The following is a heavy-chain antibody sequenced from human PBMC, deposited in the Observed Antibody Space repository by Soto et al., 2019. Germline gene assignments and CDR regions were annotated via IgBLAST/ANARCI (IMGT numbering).Heavy chain of an antibody. CDR1: GDSIGGVGY. CDR2: ISSSGST. J-gene: IGHJ5*02. CDR3: ARSGVTGIVIPSHWFDP. D-gene: IGHD2-21*02. V-gene: IGHV4-31*03. Sequence: QVQLQQSGPGLLKPSQILSFTCTVSGDSIGGVGYWSWIRQFPGRGLEWIGCISSSGSTYYNPALNIRTSPSLDTSQNQCSLKLLSVTAADTAIYYCARSGVTGIVIPSHWFDPWGQGTLVTVSS.